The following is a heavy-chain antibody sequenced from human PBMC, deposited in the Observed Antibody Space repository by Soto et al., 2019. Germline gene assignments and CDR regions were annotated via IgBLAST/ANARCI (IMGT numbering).Heavy chain of an antibody. J-gene: IGHJ1*01. CDR1: GFTFSTYA. D-gene: IGHD2-15*01. Sequence: LRLSCAASGFTFSTYAISWVRQAPGKGLEWVSAISGTGSGTHYADSVKGRFTISRDNSKNTLYLQVNSLRAEDTAVYYCAKGNGAYSAEYFQHWGQGTLVTVSS. CDR2: ISGTGSGT. CDR3: AKGNGAYSAEYFQH. V-gene: IGHV3-23*01.